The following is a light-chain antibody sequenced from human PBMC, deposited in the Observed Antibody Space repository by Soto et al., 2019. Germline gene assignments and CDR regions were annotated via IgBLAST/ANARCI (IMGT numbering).Light chain of an antibody. CDR1: SSNIGAGHD. V-gene: IGLV1-40*01. Sequence: QSVLTQPPSVSGALGQRVTISCTGSSSNIGAGHDVHWYQQFPGTAPQLLIFGNNNRPSGVPDRFSGSKSGSSASLAITGLQAEDEADFYCQSYDISLSAYVFGTGTKLTVL. CDR3: QSYDISLSAYV. CDR2: GNN. J-gene: IGLJ1*01.